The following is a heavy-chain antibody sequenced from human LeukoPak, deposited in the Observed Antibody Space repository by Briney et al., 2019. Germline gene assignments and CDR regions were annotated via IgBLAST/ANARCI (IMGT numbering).Heavy chain of an antibody. Sequence: EASVKVSCMASGGTFSIYAISWVREGPGQGLEWRGGVIPIIGTVNYAKKFQGRVTITADDSTNTHYMALSSLRSEDTAVYYCGAGDTAMNAFDIWGQGTMVTVSS. J-gene: IGHJ3*02. CDR1: GGTFSIYA. CDR2: VIPIIGTV. D-gene: IGHD5-18*01. V-gene: IGHV1-69*01. CDR3: GAGDTAMNAFDI.